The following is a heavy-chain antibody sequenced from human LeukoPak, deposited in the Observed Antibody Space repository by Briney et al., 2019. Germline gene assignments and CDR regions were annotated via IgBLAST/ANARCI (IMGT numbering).Heavy chain of an antibody. V-gene: IGHV4-59*01. CDR1: GGSISSYH. Sequence: SETLSLTCTVSGGSISSYHWCWIRQPPGKGLEWIGYIYYSGSTNYNPSLKSRVTISVDTSKNQFSLRLSSVTAADTAVYYCARTNAFDIWGQGTMVTVSS. CDR2: IYYSGST. CDR3: ARTNAFDI. J-gene: IGHJ3*02.